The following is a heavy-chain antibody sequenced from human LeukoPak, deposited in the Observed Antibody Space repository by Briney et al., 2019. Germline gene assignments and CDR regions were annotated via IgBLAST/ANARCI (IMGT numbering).Heavy chain of an antibody. D-gene: IGHD4-11*01. V-gene: IGHV4-39*02. CDR3: VRDYSNFVQGD. J-gene: IGHJ4*02. Sequence: NTGGSLRLSCAASGFTFNIYSMNWVRQAPGKGLEWIGSIYSGGETHYNPSLNSRVTIFLDTSKNRFSLNLISVTATDTAVYYCVRDYSNFVQGDWGQGTLVTVSS. CDR1: GFTFNIYSMN. CDR2: IYSGGET.